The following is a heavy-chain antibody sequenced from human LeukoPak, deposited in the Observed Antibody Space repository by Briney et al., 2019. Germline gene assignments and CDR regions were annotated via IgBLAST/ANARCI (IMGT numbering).Heavy chain of an antibody. V-gene: IGHV4-59*08. CDR1: GVSISSYH. Sequence: PPETLSLTCTVSGVSISSYHWIWIRQPPGKGLERMGYIHYSGSTNYNPSLKSRVTTSVDTSKKQFSLKLRSVTAADTAVYYCARSVSWGLLVRDDAFDIWGQGTMVTVSS. J-gene: IGHJ3*02. D-gene: IGHD2-21*01. CDR3: ARSVSWGLLVRDDAFDI. CDR2: IHYSGST.